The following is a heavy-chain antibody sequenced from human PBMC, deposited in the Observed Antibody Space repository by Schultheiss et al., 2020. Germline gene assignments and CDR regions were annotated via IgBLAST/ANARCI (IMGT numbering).Heavy chain of an antibody. CDR3: ARGWQYQLLFPPAFDI. Sequence: SETLSLTCAVYGGSFRGYYWSWIRQPPGKGLEWIGFSHYSGSTNYNPSLKSRVTISVDTSKNQFSLKLSSVTAADTAVYYCARGWQYQLLFPPAFDIWGQGTMVTVSS. V-gene: IGHV4-34*01. D-gene: IGHD2-2*01. J-gene: IGHJ3*02. CDR2: SHYSGST. CDR1: GGSFRGYY.